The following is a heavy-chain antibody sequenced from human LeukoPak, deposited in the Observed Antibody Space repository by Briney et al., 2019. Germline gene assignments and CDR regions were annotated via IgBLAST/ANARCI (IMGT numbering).Heavy chain of an antibody. CDR3: AIGRGGQQLGDF. J-gene: IGHJ3*01. Sequence: WGSLKIPCKGSGYSFTSFWIGWVRQVPGKGVGWVGIIYPGDSDTRYSPSFQGQVTISADKSISTAYLEWSSLKASDTATYYCAIGRGGQQLGDFWGQGTMVTVSS. V-gene: IGHV5-51*01. CDR2: IYPGDSDT. CDR1: GYSFTSFW. D-gene: IGHD6-13*01.